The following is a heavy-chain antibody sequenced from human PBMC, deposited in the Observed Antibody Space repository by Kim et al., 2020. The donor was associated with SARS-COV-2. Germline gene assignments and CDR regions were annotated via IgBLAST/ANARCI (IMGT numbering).Heavy chain of an antibody. V-gene: IGHV4-39*01. Sequence: TYYSPSIKSRVTISLDTSNQFALKLTAVTAADTAVYYCARLENSGWFDYWGQGTLVTVSS. D-gene: IGHD6-19*01. J-gene: IGHJ5*01. CDR3: ARLENSGWFDY. CDR2: T.